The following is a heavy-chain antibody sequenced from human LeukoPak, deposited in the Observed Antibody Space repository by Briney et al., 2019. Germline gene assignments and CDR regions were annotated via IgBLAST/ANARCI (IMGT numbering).Heavy chain of an antibody. CDR2: IDSYGST. CDR1: GFTVSSTY. V-gene: IGHV3-74*01. J-gene: IGHJ4*02. D-gene: IGHD3-22*01. Sequence: PGGSLRLSCAASGFTVSSTYMSWVRQAPGKGLVWVSRIDSYGSTNYADSVKGRFTISRDNAKNTLYLQMNSLRAEDTAVYYCARGLVHDTSGYYSDYWGQGTLVTVSS. CDR3: ARGLVHDTSGYYSDY.